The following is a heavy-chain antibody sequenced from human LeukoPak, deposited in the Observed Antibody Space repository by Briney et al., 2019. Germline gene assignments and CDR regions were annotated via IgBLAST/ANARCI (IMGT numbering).Heavy chain of an antibody. J-gene: IGHJ3*01. CDR2: INPNSGGT. D-gene: IGHD3-9*01. CDR1: GYIFTGHY. Sequence: ASVKVSCKASGYIFTGHYLHWVRQAPAQGLEWMGCINPNSGGTNYALRFQGRVTMTSDTSIRTAYMDLNGVRSDDTAVFYCARGRAGFDGFDFWGQGTMVTVSS. V-gene: IGHV1-2*02. CDR3: ARGRAGFDGFDF.